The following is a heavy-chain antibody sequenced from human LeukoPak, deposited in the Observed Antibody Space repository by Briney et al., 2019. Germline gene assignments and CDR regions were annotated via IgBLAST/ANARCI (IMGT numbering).Heavy chain of an antibody. V-gene: IGHV3-23*01. Sequence: GGSLRLSCAASGFTFSSYAMSWVRQAPGKGLEWVSAISGSGGSTYYADSVKGRFTISRDNSKNTLYLQMNSLRIEDTAAYYCGRGSVGFGELNYWGQGTLVTVSS. D-gene: IGHD3-10*01. CDR3: GRGSVGFGELNY. CDR1: GFTFSSYA. CDR2: ISGSGGST. J-gene: IGHJ4*02.